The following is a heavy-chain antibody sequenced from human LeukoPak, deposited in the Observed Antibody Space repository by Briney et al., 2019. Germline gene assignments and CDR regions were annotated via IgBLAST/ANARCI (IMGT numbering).Heavy chain of an antibody. D-gene: IGHD3-22*01. CDR2: ISGSGGST. J-gene: IGHJ2*01. CDR1: GFTFSSYA. CDR3: AKGPDYYDSSGYYYDLSWYFDL. Sequence: GGSLRLSCAASGFTFSSYAISWVRQAPGKGLEWVSAISGSGGSTYYADSVKGRFTISRDNSKNTLYLQMNSLRAEDTAVYYCAKGPDYYDSSGYYYDLSWYFDLWGRGTLVTVSS. V-gene: IGHV3-23*01.